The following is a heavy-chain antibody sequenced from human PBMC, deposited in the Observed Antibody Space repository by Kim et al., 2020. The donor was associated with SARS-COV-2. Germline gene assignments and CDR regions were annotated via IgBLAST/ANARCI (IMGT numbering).Heavy chain of an antibody. CDR1: GYTFTSYA. Sequence: ASVKVSCKASGYTFTSYAMHWVRQAPGQRLEWMGWINAGNGNTKYSQKFQGRVTITRDTSASTAYMELSSLRSEDTAVYYCARDGYYDSSGYYYYGMDVWGQGTTVTVSS. CDR3: ARDGYYDSSGYYYYGMDV. CDR2: INAGNGNT. J-gene: IGHJ6*02. D-gene: IGHD3-22*01. V-gene: IGHV1-3*01.